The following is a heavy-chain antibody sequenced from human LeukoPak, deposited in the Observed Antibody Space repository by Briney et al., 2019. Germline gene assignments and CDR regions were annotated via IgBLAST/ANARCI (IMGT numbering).Heavy chain of an antibody. CDR3: ARGGGVDTAMARDDAFDI. CDR2: ISSSSNTI. V-gene: IGHV3-48*02. Sequence: GGSLRLSCAASGFTFVSSGMNWVRQAPGKGLEWLSYISSSSNTIYYADSVKGRFTISRDNAKNSVYLQMNSLRDEDTAVYYCARGGGVDTAMARDDAFDIWGQGTMVTVSS. D-gene: IGHD5-18*01. J-gene: IGHJ3*02. CDR1: GFTFVSSG.